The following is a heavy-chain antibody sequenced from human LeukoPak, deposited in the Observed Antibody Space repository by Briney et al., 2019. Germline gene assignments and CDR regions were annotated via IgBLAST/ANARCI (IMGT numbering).Heavy chain of an antibody. CDR3: ARTRWRSVVVPAALDY. CDR2: IIPIFGTA. Sequence: SVKVSCKASGYTFTSYDINWVRQAPGQGLEWMGGIIPIFGTANYAQKFQGRVTITADESTSTAYMELSSLRSEDTAVYYCARTRWRSVVVPAALDYWGQGTLVTVSS. D-gene: IGHD2-2*01. J-gene: IGHJ4*02. V-gene: IGHV1-69*13. CDR1: GYTFTSYD.